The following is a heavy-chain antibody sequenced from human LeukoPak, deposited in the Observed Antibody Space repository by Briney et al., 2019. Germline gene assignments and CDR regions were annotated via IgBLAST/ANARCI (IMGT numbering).Heavy chain of an antibody. V-gene: IGHV1-8*01. J-gene: IGHJ3*02. CDR2: MNPNSGNT. D-gene: IGHD4-17*01. CDR3: ARDWRGYGDYDAFDI. CDR1: GYTFTSYD. Sequence: GASVKVSCKASGYTFTSYDINWVRQATGQGLEWMGWMNPNSGNTGYAQKFQGRVTMTRHTSITTAYMELSGLRSDDTAVYYCARDWRGYGDYDAFDIWGQGTMVTVSS.